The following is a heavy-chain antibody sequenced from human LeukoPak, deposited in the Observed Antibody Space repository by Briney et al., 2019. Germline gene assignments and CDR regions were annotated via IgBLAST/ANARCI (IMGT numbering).Heavy chain of an antibody. CDR2: ISSTGDTI. CDR3: ARVGSRYWDFDI. J-gene: IGHJ3*02. V-gene: IGHV3-48*03. CDR1: GFTFSNYE. Sequence: GGSLRLSCTASGFTFSNYEMNWVRQAPRKGLEWVSYISSTGDTIYFADSVKGRSTISRDNAKDSLYLQMNSLRVEDTAIYYCARVGSRYWDFDIWGQGTMVTVSS. D-gene: IGHD2-8*02.